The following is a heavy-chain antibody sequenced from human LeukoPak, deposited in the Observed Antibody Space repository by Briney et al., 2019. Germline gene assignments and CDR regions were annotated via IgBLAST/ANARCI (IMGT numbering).Heavy chain of an antibody. Sequence: SVKVFCKASGGTFSSYAISWVRQAPGQGLEWMGRIIPILGIANYAQKFQGRVTITADKSTSTAYMELSSLRSEDTAVYYCARLERQQLAIDYWGQGTLVTVSS. V-gene: IGHV1-69*04. CDR3: ARLERQQLAIDY. CDR1: GGTFSSYA. J-gene: IGHJ4*02. CDR2: IIPILGIA. D-gene: IGHD6-13*01.